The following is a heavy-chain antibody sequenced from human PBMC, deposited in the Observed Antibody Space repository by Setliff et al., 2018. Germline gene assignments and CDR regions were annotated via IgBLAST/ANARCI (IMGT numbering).Heavy chain of an antibody. Sequence: PGESLKLSCAASGFTFSSYAMSWVRQAPGKGLEWVSAISGSGGSTYYADSVKGRFTISRDNSKNTLYLQMNSLRAEDTAVYYCAKNSRAVANDGGEAPFDYWGQERWSRLL. CDR3: AKNSRAVANDGGEAPFDY. CDR1: GFTFSSYA. CDR2: ISGSGGST. D-gene: IGHD6-19*01. J-gene: IGHJ4*01. V-gene: IGHV3-23*01.